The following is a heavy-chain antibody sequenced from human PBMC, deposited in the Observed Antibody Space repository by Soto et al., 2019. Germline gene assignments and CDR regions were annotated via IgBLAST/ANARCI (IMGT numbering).Heavy chain of an antibody. D-gene: IGHD2-15*01. CDR1: ACTIGSGGYS. J-gene: IGHJ5*02. CDR3: ARASGYCSGGRCPVGWFET. CDR2: IYHSGST. V-gene: IGHV4-30-2*01. Sequence: SETPSLTYAGSACTIGSGGYSWSWILQPPGKGLEWIGDIYHSGSTYYNPSLKSRVTISVDRSKKQFSLKLSSVTAADTAVYYCARASGYCSGGRCPVGWFETWGQGNLVTVS.